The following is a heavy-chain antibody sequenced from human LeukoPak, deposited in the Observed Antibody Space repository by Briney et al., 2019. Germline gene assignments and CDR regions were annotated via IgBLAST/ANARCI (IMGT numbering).Heavy chain of an antibody. CDR1: GGSISSYY. J-gene: IGHJ4*02. CDR2: IYTSGST. D-gene: IGHD4-23*01. CDR3: ARSAHGGNAGVFDY. V-gene: IGHV4-4*07. Sequence: SETLSLTCTVSGGSISSYYWSWIRQPAGKGLEWIGHIYTSGSTNYNPSLNSPVTMSVDTSKNQFSLKLNSVTAADTAVYYCARSAHGGNAGVFDYWGQGTLVTVSS.